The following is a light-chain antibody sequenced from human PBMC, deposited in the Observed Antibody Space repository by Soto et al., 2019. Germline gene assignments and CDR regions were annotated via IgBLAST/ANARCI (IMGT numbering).Light chain of an antibody. CDR2: LNSDGSH. V-gene: IGLV4-69*01. CDR3: QTWGTYVV. CDR1: SGHSSYA. J-gene: IGLJ2*01. Sequence: VLTQSPSASASLGASVKLTCTLSSGHSSYAIAWHQQQPEKGPRYLMKLNSDGSHSKGDGIPDRFSGSSSGAERYLTISSLQSEDEADYYCQTWGTYVVFGGGTKVTVL.